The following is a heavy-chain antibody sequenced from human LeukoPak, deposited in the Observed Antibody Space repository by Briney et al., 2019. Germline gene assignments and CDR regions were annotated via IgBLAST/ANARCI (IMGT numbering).Heavy chain of an antibody. Sequence: GGSLRLSCAASGFTFSNYWMHWVRQGPGKGPVWVSRINGAGSSTSYADSEKGRFTISRDNAKNTLYLQMNSLRAEHTAVYYCARGSSVHFDYWGQGNPVTVSS. CDR1: GFTFSNYW. V-gene: IGHV3-74*01. J-gene: IGHJ4*02. CDR3: ARGSSVHFDY. CDR2: INGAGSST. D-gene: IGHD3-10*01.